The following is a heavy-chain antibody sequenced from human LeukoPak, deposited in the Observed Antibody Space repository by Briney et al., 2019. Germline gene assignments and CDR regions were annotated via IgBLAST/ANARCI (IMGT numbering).Heavy chain of an antibody. CDR1: GDSISTSNSY. CDR3: ARRTGSHLPNWFDP. J-gene: IGHJ5*02. Sequence: PSETLPLTCTVSGDSISTSNSYWGWIRQPPGKGLEWIGSIYYSGTTYYNPSLKSRLTISVDTSKNQFSLNLNSVTAADTAVYYCARRTGSHLPNWFDPWGQGTLVTVSS. V-gene: IGHV4-39*01. CDR2: IYYSGTT. D-gene: IGHD3-10*01.